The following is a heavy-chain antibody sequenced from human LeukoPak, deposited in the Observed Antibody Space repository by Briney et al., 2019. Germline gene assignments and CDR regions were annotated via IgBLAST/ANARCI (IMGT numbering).Heavy chain of an antibody. CDR1: GGSISSYY. CDR2: IYYSGST. D-gene: IGHD5-18*01. Sequence: SETLSLTCTVSGGSISSYYWSWIRQPPGKGLEWNGYIYYSGSTNYNPSLKSRVTISVDTSKNQFSLKLSSVTAADTAVYYCARGNPYSYGLPDYWGQGTLVTVSS. V-gene: IGHV4-59*01. CDR3: ARGNPYSYGLPDY. J-gene: IGHJ4*02.